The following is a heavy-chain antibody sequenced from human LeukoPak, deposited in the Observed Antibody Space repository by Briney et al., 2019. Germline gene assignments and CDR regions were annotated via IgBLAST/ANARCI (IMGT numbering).Heavy chain of an antibody. V-gene: IGHV4-31*11. D-gene: IGHD5-24*01. CDR1: GGSISSADFY. Sequence: PSQTLSLTCAVSGGSISSADFYWSWIRQHPGKGLEWIGYIYYSGSTYYNPSLKSRVSISVDTSKNQFSLKLSSVTAADTAVYYCARDLGDGYLANDYWGQGTLVTVSS. CDR2: IYYSGST. CDR3: ARDLGDGYLANDY. J-gene: IGHJ4*02.